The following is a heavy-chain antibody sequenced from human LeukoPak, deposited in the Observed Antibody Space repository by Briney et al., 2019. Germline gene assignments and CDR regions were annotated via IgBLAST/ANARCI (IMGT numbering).Heavy chain of an antibody. Sequence: GGSLRLSCAASGFTFSSYGMHLVRQAPGKGLEWVAFIRYDGSNKYYADSVKGRFTISRDNSKNTLYLQMNSLRAEDTAVYYCAKGSGSSRYYYYYYMDVWGKGTTVTVSS. CDR1: GFTFSSYG. J-gene: IGHJ6*03. V-gene: IGHV3-30*02. CDR3: AKGSGSSRYYYYYYMDV. D-gene: IGHD6-13*01. CDR2: IRYDGSNK.